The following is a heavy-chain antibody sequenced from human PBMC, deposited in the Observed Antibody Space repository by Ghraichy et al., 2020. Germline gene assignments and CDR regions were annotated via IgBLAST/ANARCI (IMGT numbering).Heavy chain of an antibody. Sequence: SQTHSLTCDISGISVSSKDVSWNWIRQSASRGLEWLGRTYYKSKWSHEYAVSVKSRVTITVDTSKNQFSLHLKSVTPEDTAVYYCVRVWGTWVFDYWGQGSLVTVSS. CDR1: GISVSSKDVS. V-gene: IGHV6-1*01. J-gene: IGHJ4*02. CDR2: TYYKSKWSH. D-gene: IGHD1-7*01. CDR3: VRVWGTWVFDY.